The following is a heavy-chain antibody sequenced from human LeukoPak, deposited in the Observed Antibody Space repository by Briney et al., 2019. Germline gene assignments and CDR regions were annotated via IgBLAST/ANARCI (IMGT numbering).Heavy chain of an antibody. CDR3: ARDLTYSSSWYWTFDY. V-gene: IGHV3-21*01. J-gene: IGHJ4*02. CDR2: ISSSSSYI. D-gene: IGHD6-13*01. Sequence: SGRSLRLSCAASGFTFSSYSMNWVRQAPGKGLEWVSSISSSSSYIYYADSVRGRFTISRDNAKNSLYLQMNSLRAEDTAVYYCARDLTYSSSWYWTFDYWGQGTLVTVSS. CDR1: GFTFSSYS.